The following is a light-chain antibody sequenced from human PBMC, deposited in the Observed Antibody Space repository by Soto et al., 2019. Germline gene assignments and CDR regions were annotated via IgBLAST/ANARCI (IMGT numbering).Light chain of an antibody. V-gene: IGLV6-57*02. CDR1: SGSIASNY. CDR2: EDN. CDR3: QSYDSSNHAV. J-gene: IGLJ7*01. Sequence: KFMLTQPHSVSESPGKTVTISCTGSSGSIASNYVQWYQQRPGSAPTTVIYEDNQRPSGVPDRFSCSIDSSSNSASLTISGLKTEDEADYYCQSYDSSNHAVFGGGTQLTVL.